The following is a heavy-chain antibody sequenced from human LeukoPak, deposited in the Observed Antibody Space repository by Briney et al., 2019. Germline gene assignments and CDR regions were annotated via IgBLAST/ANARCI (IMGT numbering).Heavy chain of an antibody. V-gene: IGHV3-30*18. CDR2: ISHDGSNK. CDR1: GFTFSAYG. J-gene: IGHJ4*02. Sequence: GTSLRLSCAASGFTFSAYGMHWVRQAPGKGLEWVAIISHDGSNKSYGDSVKGRFTISRDNSKNTLYLQMNSLRAEDTAVYYCAKDVRMTAIRGFDYWGQGTLVTVSS. CDR3: AKDVRMTAIRGFDY. D-gene: IGHD2-21*02.